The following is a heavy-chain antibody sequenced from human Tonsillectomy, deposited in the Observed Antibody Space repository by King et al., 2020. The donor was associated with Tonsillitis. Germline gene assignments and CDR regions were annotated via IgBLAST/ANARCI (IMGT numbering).Heavy chain of an antibody. V-gene: IGHV1-2*02. D-gene: IGHD3-10*01. CDR3: ARGRDYYGSGSWGY. J-gene: IGHJ4*02. CDR1: GYTFTGYY. Sequence: QLVQSGAELKKPGASVMISCTASGYTFTGYYIFYVRQAPGQGLEWMGWVNPRSGSTSYSQKFQGRVTMTRDTSINTTYMELDRLTSDDTAVYYCARGRDYYGSGSWGYWGQGTLVTVSS. CDR2: VNPRSGST.